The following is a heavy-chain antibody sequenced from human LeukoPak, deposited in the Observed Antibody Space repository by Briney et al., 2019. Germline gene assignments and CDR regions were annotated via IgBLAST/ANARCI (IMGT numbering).Heavy chain of an antibody. CDR1: GGSISSSSYY. CDR2: IYYRGST. Sequence: SETLSLTCTVSGGSISSSSYYWSWIRQPPGKGLEWIGYIYYRGSTNYNPSLKSRVTISVDTSKNQFSLKLSSETAADTAVYYCARGSARGSYLEYWGQGTLVTVSS. J-gene: IGHJ4*02. CDR3: ARGSARGSYLEY. D-gene: IGHD1-26*01. V-gene: IGHV4-61*01.